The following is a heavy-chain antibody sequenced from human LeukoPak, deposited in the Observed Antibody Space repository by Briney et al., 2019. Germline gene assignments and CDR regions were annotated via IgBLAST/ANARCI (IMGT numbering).Heavy chain of an antibody. V-gene: IGHV3-7*03. CDR2: IKEDGSER. CDR3: ARSIMGGGAFDY. J-gene: IGHJ4*02. CDR1: GFTFSSYW. Sequence: PGGSLRVSCAASGFTFSSYWLNWVRPTPGKGLEWVANIKEDGSERYHVDSVKGRFTISRDNAKSSLYLQMNSLRAEDTALYYCARSIMGGGAFDYWGQGTQVTVSS. D-gene: IGHD3-10*01.